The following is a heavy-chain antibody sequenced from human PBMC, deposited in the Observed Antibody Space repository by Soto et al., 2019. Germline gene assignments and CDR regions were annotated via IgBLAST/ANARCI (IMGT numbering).Heavy chain of an antibody. J-gene: IGHJ6*03. D-gene: IGHD6-19*01. CDR2: IYYSGST. CDR3: ARSDSSGWRTGMRYYYYYMDV. CDR1: GGSISSGGYY. Sequence: NPSETLSLTCTVSGGSISSGGYYWSWIRQHPGKGLEWIGYIYYSGSTYYNPSLKSRVTISVDTSKNQFSLKLSSVTAADTAVYYCARSDSSGWRTGMRYYYYYMDVWGKGTTVTVSS. V-gene: IGHV4-31*03.